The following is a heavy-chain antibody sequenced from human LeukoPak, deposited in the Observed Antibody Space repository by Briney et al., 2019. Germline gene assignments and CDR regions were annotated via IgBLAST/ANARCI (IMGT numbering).Heavy chain of an antibody. D-gene: IGHD4/OR15-4a*01. CDR3: ARVEIRNMVVRDWYFDL. CDR2: ISGSGGST. CDR1: GFTFSSYA. V-gene: IGHV3-23*01. Sequence: PGGSLRLSCAASGFTFSSYAMSWVRQAPGKGLEWVSAISGSGGSTYYADSVKGRFTISRDNSKNTLYLQMNSLRAEDTAVYYCARVEIRNMVVRDWYFDLWGRGTLVTVSS. J-gene: IGHJ2*01.